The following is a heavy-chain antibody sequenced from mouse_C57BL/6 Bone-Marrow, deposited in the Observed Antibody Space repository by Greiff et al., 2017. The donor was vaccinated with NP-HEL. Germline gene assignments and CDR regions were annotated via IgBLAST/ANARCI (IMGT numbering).Heavy chain of an antibody. Sequence: VQLVESGSELRSPGSSVKLSCKDFDSEVFPIAYMSWVRQKPGHGFEWIGGILPSIGRTIYGEKFEDKATLDADTMSNTAYLELNSLTSEDSAIYYCARDYGSRRGFAYWGQGTLVTVSA. CDR3: ARDYGSRRGFAY. J-gene: IGHJ3*01. V-gene: IGHV15-2*01. CDR2: ILPSIGRT. D-gene: IGHD1-1*01. CDR1: DSEVFPIAY.